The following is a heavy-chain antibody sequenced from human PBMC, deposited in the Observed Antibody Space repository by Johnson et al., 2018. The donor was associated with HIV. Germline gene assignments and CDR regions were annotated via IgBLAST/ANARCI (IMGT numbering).Heavy chain of an antibody. CDR1: GFTFSTYW. CDR3: ARGSSSKRAIRDAFDI. J-gene: IGHJ3*02. Sequence: VQLVESGGVVVQPGGSLRLSCAASGFTFSTYWMHWVRQAPGKGLVWVSRISSDGSIPVYADSVKGRFTISRDNAKNTVYLQMNSLRAEDTAVYYCARGSSSKRAIRDAFDIWGQGTMVTVSS. D-gene: IGHD6-13*01. V-gene: IGHV3-74*02. CDR2: ISSDGSIP.